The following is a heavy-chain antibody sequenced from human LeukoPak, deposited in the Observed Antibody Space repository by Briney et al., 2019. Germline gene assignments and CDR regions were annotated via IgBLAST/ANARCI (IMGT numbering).Heavy chain of an antibody. J-gene: IGHJ4*02. CDR3: ARDWGSNSWLGFDY. V-gene: IGHV4-4*07. Sequence: PSETLSLTCTVSGGSISSFYWSWIRQPAGKGLEWIGRIYTNGNTQYSPSLKSRVTMSVDTSKNQFSLKLSSVTAADTAVYYCARDWGSNSWLGFDYWGQGTLVTVS. D-gene: IGHD6-13*01. CDR2: IYTNGNT. CDR1: GGSISSFY.